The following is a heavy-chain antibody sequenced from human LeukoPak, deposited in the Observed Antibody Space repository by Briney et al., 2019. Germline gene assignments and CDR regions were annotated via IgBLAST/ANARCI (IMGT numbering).Heavy chain of an antibody. Sequence: ASVKVSCKASGYTFTSYDINWVRQATGQGLEWMGWMNPNSGNTGYAQKFQGRVTMTRDTSTSTVYMELSSLRSEDTAVYYCARAPGSYYGSGSYAFWGQGTLVTVSP. CDR3: ARAPGSYYGSGSYAF. CDR2: MNPNSGNT. CDR1: GYTFTSYD. J-gene: IGHJ4*02. D-gene: IGHD3-10*01. V-gene: IGHV1-8*02.